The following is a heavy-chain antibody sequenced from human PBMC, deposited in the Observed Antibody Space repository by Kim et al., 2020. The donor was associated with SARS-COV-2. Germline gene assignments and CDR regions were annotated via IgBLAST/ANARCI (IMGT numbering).Heavy chain of an antibody. CDR3: ARGGYSYGLDY. Sequence: KSYPEPVKGRFTISGDKSKNTLYLQMNSLRAEDTAVYYCARGGYSYGLDYWGQGTLVTVSS. V-gene: IGHV3-30*01. D-gene: IGHD5-18*01. J-gene: IGHJ4*02. CDR2: K.